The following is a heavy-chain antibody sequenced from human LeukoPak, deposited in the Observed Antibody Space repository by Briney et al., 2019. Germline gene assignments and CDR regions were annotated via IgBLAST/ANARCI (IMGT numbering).Heavy chain of an antibody. J-gene: IGHJ5*02. V-gene: IGHV1-46*01. D-gene: IGHD2-15*01. CDR3: VYCSGGSCFASNWFDP. CDR1: GYTFTTYY. Sequence: ASVKVSCKASGYTFTTYYMHWVRQAPGQGLEWMGIINPSDVSSIYAQRFQGRVTMTRDTSTSTVYMELSSLKSEDTAVYYCVYCSGGSCFASNWFDPWGQGTLVTVSS. CDR2: INPSDVSS.